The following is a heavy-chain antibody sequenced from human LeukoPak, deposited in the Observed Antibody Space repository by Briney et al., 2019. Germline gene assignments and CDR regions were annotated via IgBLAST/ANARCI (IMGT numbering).Heavy chain of an antibody. V-gene: IGHV4-39*01. J-gene: IGHJ5*01. Sequence: PSETLSLTCTVSGGSISSSGYYWGWIRQPQGMGLEWIASIYYSGSTYYNPSLKSRVTISVDTSTKQLSLKLSSLTPIDAPVFYCETDERSGSYYGTSWSDTSGPRTPGTVSS. CDR3: ETDERSGSYYGTSWSDT. CDR2: IYYSGST. CDR1: GGSISSSGYY. D-gene: IGHD1-26*01.